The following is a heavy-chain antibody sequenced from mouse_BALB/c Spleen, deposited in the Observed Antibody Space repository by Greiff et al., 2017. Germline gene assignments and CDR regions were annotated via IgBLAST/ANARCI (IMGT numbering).Heavy chain of an antibody. CDR3: AREGVITLDY. J-gene: IGHJ2*01. V-gene: IGHV3-2*02. CDR2: ISYSGST. CDR1: GYSITSDYA. Sequence: EVQLQQSGPGLVKPSQSLSLTCTVTGYSITSDYAWNWIRQFPGNKLEWMGYISYSGSTSYNPSLKSRISITRDTSKNQFFLQLNSVTTEDTATYYCAREGVITLDYWGQGTTLTVAS. D-gene: IGHD2-4*01.